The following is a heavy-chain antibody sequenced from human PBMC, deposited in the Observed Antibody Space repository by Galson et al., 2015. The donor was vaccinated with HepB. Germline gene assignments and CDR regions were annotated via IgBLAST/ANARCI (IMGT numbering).Heavy chain of an antibody. CDR3: AKVCITSGLGGDGFDI. Sequence: SLRLSCAASGFTFDDYAMHWVRQAPGKGLEWVSGISWNSGVRGYADSVKGRFTISRDNAKNFLYLQMNSLRAEDTAWYYCAKVCITSGLGGDGFDIWGQGTMVTVSP. J-gene: IGHJ3*02. CDR2: ISWNSGVR. V-gene: IGHV3-9*01. CDR1: GFTFDDYA. D-gene: IGHD2-2*01.